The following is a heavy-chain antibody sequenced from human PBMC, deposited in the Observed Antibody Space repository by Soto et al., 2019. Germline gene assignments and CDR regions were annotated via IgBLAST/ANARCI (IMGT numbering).Heavy chain of an antibody. D-gene: IGHD3-22*01. J-gene: IGHJ5*02. CDR2: IIPIFGTA. CDR3: ARSSSGYYYDSSGYSRFDP. CDR1: GGTFSSYA. Sequence: QVQLVQSGAEVKKPGSSVKVSCKASGGTFSSYAISWVRQAPGQGLEWMGGIIPIFGTANYAQKFQGRVTITADEYTSTAYMELSSLRSEDTAVYYCARSSSGYYYDSSGYSRFDPWGQGTLVTVSS. V-gene: IGHV1-69*01.